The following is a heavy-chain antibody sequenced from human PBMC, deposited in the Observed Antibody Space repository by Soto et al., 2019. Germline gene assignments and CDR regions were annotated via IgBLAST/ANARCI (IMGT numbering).Heavy chain of an antibody. Sequence: EESLRLSCATSGFSFNIFGMHWVRQAPGKALEWVGLISKNGDNQYYGDSAKGRFIISRDNPKNNLYPQLHSLRPDDTAVYYCAKDAYNAAFDVWGQGTMVTVS. J-gene: IGHJ3*01. CDR2: ISKNGDNQ. CDR1: GFSFNIFG. D-gene: IGHD1-1*01. CDR3: AKDAYNAAFDV. V-gene: IGHV3-30*18.